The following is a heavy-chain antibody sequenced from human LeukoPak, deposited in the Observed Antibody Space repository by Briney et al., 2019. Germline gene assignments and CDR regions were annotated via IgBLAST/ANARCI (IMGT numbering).Heavy chain of an antibody. Sequence: PGGSLRLSCRGSGFAFGNYGMTWVRQAPGKGLEWVPAITGSGEGRRYTDAVTGRFTISRDNSRNTLFLQMDSLRADDTAVYYCAKDPNGDYLGAFDFWGPGTLVTVSS. D-gene: IGHD4-17*01. J-gene: IGHJ3*01. CDR3: AKDPNGDYLGAFDF. CDR2: ITGSGEGR. V-gene: IGHV3-23*01. CDR1: GFAFGNYG.